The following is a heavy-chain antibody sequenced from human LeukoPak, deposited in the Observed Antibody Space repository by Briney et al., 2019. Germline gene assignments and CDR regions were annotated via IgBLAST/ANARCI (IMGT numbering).Heavy chain of an antibody. V-gene: IGHV4-39*01. CDR2: IYFSGST. D-gene: IGHD1-26*01. J-gene: IGHJ4*02. CDR1: GASLSSSSYY. Sequence: PSETLSLTCTVSGASLSSSSYYWGWIRQPPGKGLEWIGSIYFSGSTYYNPSLKSRVTISVDTSKNQFSLKLSSVTAADTAVYYCASHRVGATAFYYFDYWGQGTLVTVSS. CDR3: ASHRVGATAFYYFDY.